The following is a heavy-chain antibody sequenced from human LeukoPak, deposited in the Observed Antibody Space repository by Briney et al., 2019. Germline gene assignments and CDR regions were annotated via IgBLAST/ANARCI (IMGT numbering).Heavy chain of an antibody. CDR3: ARDRTIDCTNGVCYSRGAFDI. V-gene: IGHV3-21*01. D-gene: IGHD2-8*01. J-gene: IGHJ3*02. CDR1: GFTFSSYS. CDR2: ISSSSNYI. Sequence: GGSLRLSCAASGFTFSSYSMNWVRQAPGKGLEWVSSISSSSNYIYYADSVKGRFTISRDNAKNSLYLQMNSLRVEDTAVYYCARDRTIDCTNGVCYSRGAFDIWGQGTMVTVSS.